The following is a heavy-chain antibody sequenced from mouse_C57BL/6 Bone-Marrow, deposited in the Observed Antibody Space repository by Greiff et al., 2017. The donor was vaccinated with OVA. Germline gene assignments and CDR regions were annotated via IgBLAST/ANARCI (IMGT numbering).Heavy chain of an antibody. D-gene: IGHD2-5*01. CDR2: INPSNGGT. CDR3: ARESNYGDAMDY. J-gene: IGHJ4*01. CDR1: GYTFTSYW. V-gene: IGHV1-53*01. Sequence: VQLQQPGTELVKPGASVKLSCQASGYTFTSYWMHWVKQRPGQGLEWIGNINPSNGGTNYNEKFKSKATMTVDKSSSTAYMQLSSLTSEDSEVYYCARESNYGDAMDYWGQGTSVTVSS.